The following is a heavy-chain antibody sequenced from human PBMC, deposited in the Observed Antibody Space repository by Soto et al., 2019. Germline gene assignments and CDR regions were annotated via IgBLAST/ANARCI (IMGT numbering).Heavy chain of an antibody. CDR3: ARLAGETYYYGSGSKYFDY. V-gene: IGHV4-39*01. CDR1: GGSISSSSYY. D-gene: IGHD3-10*01. Sequence: LSLTCTVSGGSISSSSYYWGWIRQPPGKGLEWIGSIYYSGSTYYNPSLKSRVTISVDTSKNQFSLKLSSVTAADTAVYYCARLAGETYYYGSGSKYFDYWGQGTLVTVSS. CDR2: IYYSGST. J-gene: IGHJ4*02.